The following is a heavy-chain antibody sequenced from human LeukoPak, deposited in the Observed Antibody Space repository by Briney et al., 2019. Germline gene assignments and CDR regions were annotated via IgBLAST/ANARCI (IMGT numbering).Heavy chain of an antibody. J-gene: IGHJ5*02. D-gene: IGHD2-21*02. CDR2: ISWNSGTI. CDR1: GFTFDDYA. CDR3: ARGRGGDFYSCWFDP. Sequence: PGGSLRLSCAASGFTFDDYAMHWVRQAPGRGVEGVSGISWNSGTIGYADSVKGGFTLSRDNAKNSLYLQMNSLRAEDTAVYDCARGRGGDFYSCWFDPWGQGTLVTVSS. V-gene: IGHV3-9*01.